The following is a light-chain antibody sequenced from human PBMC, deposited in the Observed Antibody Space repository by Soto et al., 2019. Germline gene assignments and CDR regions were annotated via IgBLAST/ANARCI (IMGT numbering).Light chain of an antibody. V-gene: IGLV2-14*01. J-gene: IGLJ2*01. CDR1: NSDIGAYNF. CDR3: SSYTSSSTVV. CDR2: RVR. Sequence: QSALTQPASVSGSPGHSITISCTGTNSDIGAYNFVSWYQQHPGKAPKLLIYRVRNRPSGISYRFSGAKSANTASLTISGLQPEDEADYYCSSYTSSSTVVFGGGTQLTVL.